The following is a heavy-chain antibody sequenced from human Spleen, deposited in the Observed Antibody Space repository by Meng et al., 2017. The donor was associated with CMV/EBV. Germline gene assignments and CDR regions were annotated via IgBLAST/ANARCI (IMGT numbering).Heavy chain of an antibody. Sequence: ASVTVSCKASGYTFTSYGISWVRQAPGQGLEWMGWIHPHRGDTNYAQQFQGRVTLTRDTSINTGYMELTRLTSDDAAVYYCAIDNNWGPDYWGQGTLVTVSS. D-gene: IGHD7-27*01. CDR1: GYTFTSYG. J-gene: IGHJ4*02. CDR2: IHPHRGDT. CDR3: AIDNNWGPDY. V-gene: IGHV1-2*02.